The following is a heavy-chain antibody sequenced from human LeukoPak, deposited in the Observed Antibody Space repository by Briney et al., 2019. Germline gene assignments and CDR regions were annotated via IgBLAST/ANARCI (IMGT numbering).Heavy chain of an antibody. CDR3: AREAWDSSGSTFDY. D-gene: IGHD6-19*01. V-gene: IGHV4-59*01. CDR1: GGPISSYY. J-gene: IGHJ4*02. CDR2: IYYSGST. Sequence: SETLSLTCTVSGGPISSYYWCWIRQPPRKGLEWMGYIYYSGSTNYNHSLKRRVTISVDTSKNQFSLKLSSVTAADTAVYYCAREAWDSSGSTFDYWGQGTLVTVSS.